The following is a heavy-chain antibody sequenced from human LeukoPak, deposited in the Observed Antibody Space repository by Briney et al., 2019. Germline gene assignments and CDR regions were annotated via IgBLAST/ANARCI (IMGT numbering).Heavy chain of an antibody. CDR1: GGSISSSSYF. J-gene: IGHJ6*03. Sequence: PSETLSLSCTVSGGSISSSSYFWGWIRQPPGKGLEWIGYIYYSGSTNYNPSLKSRVTISVDTSKNQFSLKLSSVTAADTAVYYCAISYGDYPIYYYYYYYMDVWGKGTTVTVSS. D-gene: IGHD4-17*01. V-gene: IGHV4-61*05. CDR2: IYYSGST. CDR3: AISYGDYPIYYYYYYYMDV.